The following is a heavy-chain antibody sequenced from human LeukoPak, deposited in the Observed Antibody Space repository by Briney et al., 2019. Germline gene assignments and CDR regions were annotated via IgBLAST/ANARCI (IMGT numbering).Heavy chain of an antibody. CDR2: ISGSGGST. Sequence: PRGSLRLSCVASGFTFSSYAMSWVRQAPGKGLEWVSGISGSGGSTYYADSVKGRFTISRDNAKNSLYLQMNSLRAEDTAVYYCARDRGLYYYGSGNRNIWFDPWGQGTLVTVSS. J-gene: IGHJ5*02. CDR3: ARDRGLYYYGSGNRNIWFDP. D-gene: IGHD3-10*01. V-gene: IGHV3-23*01. CDR1: GFTFSSYA.